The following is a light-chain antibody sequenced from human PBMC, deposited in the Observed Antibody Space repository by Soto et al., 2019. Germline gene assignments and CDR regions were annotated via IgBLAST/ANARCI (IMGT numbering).Light chain of an antibody. Sequence: EIVLTQSPGTLSLSPGERATLSCRASQGVSSTYLAWYQQKPGQAPRLLIYGASFRATGIPDRFSGSWSGTDFTLTISRLEPEDVAVYYCQQFGGSSRTFGQGTKVDIK. CDR3: QQFGGSSRT. CDR1: QGVSSTY. J-gene: IGKJ1*01. CDR2: GAS. V-gene: IGKV3-20*01.